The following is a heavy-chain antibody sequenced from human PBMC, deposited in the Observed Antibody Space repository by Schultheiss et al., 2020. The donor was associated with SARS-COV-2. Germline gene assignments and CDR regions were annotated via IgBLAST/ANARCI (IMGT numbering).Heavy chain of an antibody. J-gene: IGHJ4*02. CDR1: GFTFSSYA. CDR3: ANNRWLRFADDFDY. CDR2: ISYDGSNK. Sequence: GGSLRLSCAASGFTFSSYAMHWVRQAPGKGLEWVAVISYDGSNKYYADSVKGRFTISRDNSKNTLYLRMNSLRAEDTAVYYCANNRWLRFADDFDYWGQGTLVTVSS. V-gene: IGHV3-30*07. D-gene: IGHD5-12*01.